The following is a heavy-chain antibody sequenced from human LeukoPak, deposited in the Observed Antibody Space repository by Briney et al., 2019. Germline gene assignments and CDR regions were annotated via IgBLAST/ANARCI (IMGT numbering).Heavy chain of an antibody. CDR2: MNPNSGNT. CDR1: GYTFTSYD. J-gene: IGHJ4*02. CDR3: ARGLYNWNDVYFGY. V-gene: IGHV1-8*03. D-gene: IGHD1-1*01. Sequence: ASVKVSCKASGYTFTSYDINWVRQATGQGLEWMGWMNPNSGNTGYAQKFQGRVTITRNTSISTAYMELSSLRSEDTAVYYCARGLYNWNDVYFGYWGQGTLVTVSS.